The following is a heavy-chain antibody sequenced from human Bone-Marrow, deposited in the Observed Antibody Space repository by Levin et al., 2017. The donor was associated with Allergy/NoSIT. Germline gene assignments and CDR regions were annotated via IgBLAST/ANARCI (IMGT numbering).Heavy chain of an antibody. CDR2: TSGRGVNT. D-gene: IGHD2-8*02. CDR1: GFTFRSYA. J-gene: IGHJ2*01. CDR3: AKGWTMVVSRDWSLDL. V-gene: IGHV3-23*01. Sequence: GGSLRLSCAASGFTFRSYAISWVRQAPGKGLEWVPGTSGRGVNTYYAESVKDRFTVSRSKSKITLSLQKHSLRVEDTALLCCAKGWTMVVSRDWSLDLWGLGTMVTVSS.